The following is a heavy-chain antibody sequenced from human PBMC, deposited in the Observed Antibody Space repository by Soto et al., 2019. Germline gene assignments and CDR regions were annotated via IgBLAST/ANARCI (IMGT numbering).Heavy chain of an antibody. CDR3: ASDHVTGTTGDAFDI. Sequence: GGSLRLSCAASGFTFSSYSMNWVRQAPGKGLGGVSSISSSSSYIYYADSVKGRFTISRDNAKNSLYLQMNSLRAEDTAVYYCASDHVTGTTGDAFDIWGQGTMVTVSS. D-gene: IGHD1-7*01. CDR2: ISSSSSYI. CDR1: GFTFSSYS. J-gene: IGHJ3*02. V-gene: IGHV3-21*01.